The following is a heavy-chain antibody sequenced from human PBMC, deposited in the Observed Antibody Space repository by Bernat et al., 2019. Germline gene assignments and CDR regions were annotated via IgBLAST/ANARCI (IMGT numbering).Heavy chain of an antibody. CDR3: ARQFGYGSSTNNWFDP. D-gene: IGHD6-6*01. V-gene: IGHV5-51*01. Sequence: EVQLVQSGAEVKKPGESLKISCKGSGYSFASYWIGWVRQMPGKGLEWMGIVYPGDSDTRYSPSFQGQVTISADKSISTAYLQWSSLKASDTAMYYCARQFGYGSSTNNWFDPWGQGTLVTVSS. CDR2: VYPGDSDT. CDR1: GYSFASYW. J-gene: IGHJ5*02.